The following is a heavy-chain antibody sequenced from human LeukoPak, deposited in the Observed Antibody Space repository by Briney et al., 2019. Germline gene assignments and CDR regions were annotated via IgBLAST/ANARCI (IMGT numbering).Heavy chain of an antibody. CDR1: GFTFSSYW. D-gene: IGHD3-3*01. Sequence: GGSLRLSCAASGFTFSSYWMSWVRQAPGKGLEWVANIKQDGSEKYYVDSVKGRFTISRDNAKNSLYLQMNSLRAEDTALYYCARGGISIFGVVIYMDVWGKGTTVTVSS. V-gene: IGHV3-7*03. CDR2: IKQDGSEK. CDR3: ARGGISIFGVVIYMDV. J-gene: IGHJ6*03.